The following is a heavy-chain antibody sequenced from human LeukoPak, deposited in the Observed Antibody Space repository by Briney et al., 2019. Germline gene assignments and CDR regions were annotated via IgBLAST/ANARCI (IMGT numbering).Heavy chain of an antibody. J-gene: IGHJ4*02. CDR3: SEGYFEPFDR. CDR1: GASVSSSH. V-gene: IGHV4-59*02. Sequence: PSETLSLTCLVSGASVSSSHWNWIRQLPGKGLEWIGCLSYTGKTDYNPSLTSRVTISLDTSKNQVSLKLKSLTAADTAVYYCSEGYFEPFDRWGQGISVTVSS. CDR2: LSYTGKT. D-gene: IGHD5-24*01.